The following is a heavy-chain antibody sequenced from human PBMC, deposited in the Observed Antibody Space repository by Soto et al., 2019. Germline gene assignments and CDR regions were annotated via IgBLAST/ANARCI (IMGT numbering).Heavy chain of an antibody. Sequence: EVQLVESGGGLVKPGGSLRLSCAASGFTFSNAWMNWVRQAPGKGLEWVGRIKSKGDGGTTDYAAPVKGRFTVSRDDSKXXLYLQMNSLKTEDTAVYYCTTDGTIGCISTSCYSTWGQGALVTVSS. CDR1: GFTFSNAW. CDR2: IKSKGDGGTT. V-gene: IGHV3-15*07. J-gene: IGHJ5*02. CDR3: TTDGTIGCISTSCYST. D-gene: IGHD2-2*01.